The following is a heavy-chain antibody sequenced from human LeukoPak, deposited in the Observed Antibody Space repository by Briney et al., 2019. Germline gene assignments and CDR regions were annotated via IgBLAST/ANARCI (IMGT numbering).Heavy chain of an antibody. D-gene: IGHD5-18*01. CDR3: ARPYSYGTQS. CDR1: GGSFSGYY. V-gene: IGHV4-34*01. Sequence: PSETLSLTCAVYGGSFSGYYWSWIRQPPGKGLEWIGEINHSGSTNYNPSLKSRVTISVDTSKNQFSLKLSSVTAADTAVYYCARPYSYGTQSWGQGTLVTFSS. J-gene: IGHJ4*02. CDR2: INHSGST.